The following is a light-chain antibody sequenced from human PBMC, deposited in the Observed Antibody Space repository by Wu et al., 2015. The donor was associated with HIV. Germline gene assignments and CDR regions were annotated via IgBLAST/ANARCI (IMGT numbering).Light chain of an antibody. CDR2: GAS. J-gene: IGKJ5*01. CDR1: QSVSASY. Sequence: ENVLTQSPATLSLSPGQRATLSCRSSQSVSASYLAWYQKRPGQSPRLVVYGASKRAANIPERFGGSGSGTDFILTISRLELEDFAVYYCQQYGDSPVTFGQGTRLE. V-gene: IGKV3-20*01. CDR3: QQYGDSPVT.